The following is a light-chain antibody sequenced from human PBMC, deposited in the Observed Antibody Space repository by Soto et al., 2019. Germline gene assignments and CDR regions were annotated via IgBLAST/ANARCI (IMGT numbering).Light chain of an antibody. V-gene: IGKV3-20*01. CDR1: QTLRRTY. Sequence: EIVLMQSPGTLSLSPGERATLSCRASQTLRRTYIAWYQQKPGQAPRVIIYGASKRATGIPDRFSGSGSGTDFSLTISRLEPEDFAVYYCHQYDNAPQTYGQGTQVEIK. CDR3: HQYDNAPQT. J-gene: IGKJ2*01. CDR2: GAS.